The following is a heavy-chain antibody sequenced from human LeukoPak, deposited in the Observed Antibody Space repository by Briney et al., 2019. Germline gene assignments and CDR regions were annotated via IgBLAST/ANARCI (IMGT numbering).Heavy chain of an antibody. J-gene: IGHJ3*02. CDR1: GFTFSNYW. V-gene: IGHV3-7*01. Sequence: GGSLRLSCTAPGFTFSNYWMNWVRQAPGKGLEWVANIKQDGSEKYYVDSVKGRFTISRDNAKNSLFLQMNNLRAEDTAVYYCASLTAVVVLPDIVRGDAFDIWGQGTMVTVSS. D-gene: IGHD2-2*01. CDR3: ASLTAVVVLPDIVRGDAFDI. CDR2: IKQDGSEK.